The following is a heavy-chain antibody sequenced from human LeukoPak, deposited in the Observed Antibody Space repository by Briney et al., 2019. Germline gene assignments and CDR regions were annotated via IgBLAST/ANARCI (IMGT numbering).Heavy chain of an antibody. Sequence: SVKVSCKASGGTFSSYAISWVRQAPGQGLEWMGGIIPIFGTANYAQKFQGRVTITADESTSTAYMELSSLRSEDTAVYYCATDLVGQVGDCSWGQGALVTVSS. J-gene: IGHJ4*02. CDR3: ATDLVGQVGDCS. CDR2: IIPIFGTA. CDR1: GGTFSSYA. D-gene: IGHD2-15*01. V-gene: IGHV1-69*13.